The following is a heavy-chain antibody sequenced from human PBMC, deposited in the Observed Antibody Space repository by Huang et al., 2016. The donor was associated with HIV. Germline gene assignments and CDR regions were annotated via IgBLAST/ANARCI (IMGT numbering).Heavy chain of an antibody. CDR1: GFTFSTYG. CDR3: AKDFDSGWYGVGY. J-gene: IGHJ4*02. CDR2: IRYDGSNK. V-gene: IGHV3-30*02. Sequence: QVQLVESGGGVVQPGGSLRLSCAASGFTFSTYGMHWVRQAPGKGLGWVALIRYDGSNKYYAGSVKGRFTISRDNSKNTLYLQMNSLRAEDTAVYYCAKDFDSGWYGVGYWGQGTLVTVSS. D-gene: IGHD6-19*01.